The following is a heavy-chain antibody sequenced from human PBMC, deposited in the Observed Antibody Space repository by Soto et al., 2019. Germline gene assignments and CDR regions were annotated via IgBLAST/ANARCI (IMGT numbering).Heavy chain of an antibody. D-gene: IGHD3-22*01. J-gene: IGHJ4*02. V-gene: IGHV1-69*13. CDR3: ARERTYYYDSSGYYSFDY. CDR2: IIPIFGTA. Sequence: SVKVSCKASGGTFSSYAISWVRQAPGQGLEWMGGIIPIFGTANYAQKFQGRVTITADESTSTAYMELSSLRSEDTAVYYCARERTYYYDSSGYYSFDYWGQGTLVTVSS. CDR1: GGTFSSYA.